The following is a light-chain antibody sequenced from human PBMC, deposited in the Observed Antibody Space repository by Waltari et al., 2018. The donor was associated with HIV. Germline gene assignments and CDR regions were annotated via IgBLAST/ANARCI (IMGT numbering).Light chain of an antibody. Sequence: EIVLTQSPATLSLSPGDRATLSCRASQSVSSYLAWYQQKPGQAPRLLIYDSTHRATGIPARFSGSGSTTDFTLTISSLEPEDFGVYYCQQRHNWPPLTFGGGTKVEIK. J-gene: IGKJ4*01. V-gene: IGKV3-11*01. CDR1: QSVSSY. CDR3: QQRHNWPPLT. CDR2: DST.